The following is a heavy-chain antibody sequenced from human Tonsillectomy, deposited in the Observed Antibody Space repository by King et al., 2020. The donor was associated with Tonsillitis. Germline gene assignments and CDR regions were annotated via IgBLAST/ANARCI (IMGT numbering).Heavy chain of an antibody. D-gene: IGHD3-9*01. V-gene: IGHV4-34*01. CDR3: ANRRPVYDILTGASLYGMDV. CDR1: GGSFSGYY. CDR2: INHSGST. J-gene: IGHJ6*02. Sequence: VQLQQWGAGLLKPSETLSLTCAVYGGSFSGYYWSWIRQPPGKGLEWIGEINHSGSTNYNPSLKSRVTISVDTSKNQFSLRLNSVTAADTAVYYCANRRPVYDILTGASLYGMDVWGRGTTVTVSS.